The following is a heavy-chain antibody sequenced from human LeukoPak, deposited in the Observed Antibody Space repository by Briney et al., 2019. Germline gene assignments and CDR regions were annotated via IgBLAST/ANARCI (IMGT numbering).Heavy chain of an antibody. D-gene: IGHD3-22*01. CDR2: IWHDGSNK. V-gene: IGHV3-33*06. CDR1: GFPFSSYG. Sequence: GRSLRLSCAASGFPFSSYGMHWVRQAPGRGLEWVAVIWHDGSNKYYADSVKGRFTISRDNSKNTLYLQMNSLRAEDTAVYYCAKDFSHYDSSGSGPDYWGQGTLVTVSS. J-gene: IGHJ4*02. CDR3: AKDFSHYDSSGSGPDY.